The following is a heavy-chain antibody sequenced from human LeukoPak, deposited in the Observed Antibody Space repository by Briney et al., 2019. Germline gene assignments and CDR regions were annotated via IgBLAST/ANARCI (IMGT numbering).Heavy chain of an antibody. J-gene: IGHJ4*02. D-gene: IGHD7-27*01. V-gene: IGHV4-61*02. CDR3: ARERTGDLVDY. Sequence: PSETLSLTCTVSGGSISIGGYYWSWIRQPAGKGLEWIGRIYTSGSTNYNPSLKSRVTISVDTSKNLFSLKLSSVTAADTAVYYCARERTGDLVDYWGQGTLVTASS. CDR2: IYTSGST. CDR1: GGSISIGGYY.